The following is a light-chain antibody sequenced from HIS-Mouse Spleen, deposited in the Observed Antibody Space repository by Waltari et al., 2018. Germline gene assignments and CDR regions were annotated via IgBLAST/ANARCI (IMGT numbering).Light chain of an antibody. CDR1: RPNIGSNT. V-gene: IGLV2-23*03. Sequence: QSVLTQPPSASGTPGQRVTIPCSGSRPNIGSNTVNWYQQLPGTAPKLMIYEGSKRPSGVSNRFSGSKSGNTASLTISGLQAEDEADYYCCSYAGSSTFKFGGGTKLTVL. CDR2: EGS. J-gene: IGLJ3*02. CDR3: CSYAGSSTFK.